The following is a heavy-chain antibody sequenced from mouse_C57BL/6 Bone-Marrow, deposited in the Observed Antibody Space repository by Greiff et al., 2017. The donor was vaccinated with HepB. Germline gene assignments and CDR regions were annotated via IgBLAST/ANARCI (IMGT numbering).Heavy chain of an antibody. CDR1: GYKFTDYN. CDR2: INPNNGGT. D-gene: IGHD2-4*01. CDR3: SRSYDFMDY. J-gene: IGHJ4*01. V-gene: IGHV1-18*01. Sequence: EVQLQESGPELVKPGASVKIPCKASGYKFTDYNMDWVKQSHGKSLEWIGDINPNNGGTIYNQKFKGKATLTVDKSSSTAYMELRSLTSDDTAVYYCSRSYDFMDYWGQGTSVTVSS.